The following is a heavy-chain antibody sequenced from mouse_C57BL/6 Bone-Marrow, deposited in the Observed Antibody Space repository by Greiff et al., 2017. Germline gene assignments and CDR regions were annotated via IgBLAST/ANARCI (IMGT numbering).Heavy chain of an antibody. CDR1: GFTFSSYG. J-gene: IGHJ3*01. D-gene: IGHD2-1*01. V-gene: IGHV5-6*01. CDR2: ISSGGSYT. Sequence: EVMLVESGGDLVKPGGSLKLSCAASGFTFSSYGMSLVRQTPDKRLEWVATISSGGSYTSYPDSVKGRFTISRANARNTLYRQMSRLKSEDTAMYYCARLGNSAWFAYWGQGTLVTVSA. CDR3: ARLGNSAWFAY.